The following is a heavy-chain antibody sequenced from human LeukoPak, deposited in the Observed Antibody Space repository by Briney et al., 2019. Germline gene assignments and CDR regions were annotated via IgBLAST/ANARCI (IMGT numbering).Heavy chain of an antibody. CDR3: AKAGYVYGSGSYYHFDY. Sequence: PGGSLRLSCAASGSTFSSCGMHWVRQAPGKGLEWVAFIRYDGSNKYYADSVKGRFTISRDNSKNTLYLQMNSLRAEDTAVYYCAKAGYVYGSGSYYHFDYWGQGTLVTVSS. CDR1: GSTFSSCG. CDR2: IRYDGSNK. D-gene: IGHD3-10*01. J-gene: IGHJ4*02. V-gene: IGHV3-30*02.